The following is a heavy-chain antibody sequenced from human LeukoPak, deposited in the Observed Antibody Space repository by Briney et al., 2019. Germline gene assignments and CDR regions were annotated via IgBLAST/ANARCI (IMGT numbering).Heavy chain of an antibody. Sequence: GGSLRLSCAAPGFTFSSYGMHWVRQAPGKGLEWVAVISYDGSNKYYADSVKGRFTISRDNSKNTLYLQMNSLRAEDTAVYYCAKDPHCSSTSCYADYDFWSGTPGGGMDVWGQGTTVTVSS. V-gene: IGHV3-30*18. CDR2: ISYDGSNK. CDR1: GFTFSSYG. J-gene: IGHJ6*02. CDR3: AKDPHCSSTSCYADYDFWSGTPGGGMDV. D-gene: IGHD2-2*01.